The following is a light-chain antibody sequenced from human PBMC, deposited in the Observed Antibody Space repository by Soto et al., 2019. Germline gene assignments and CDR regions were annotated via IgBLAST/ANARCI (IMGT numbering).Light chain of an antibody. CDR1: QSVSSN. CDR3: QQYNNWPPIT. V-gene: IGKV3-15*01. CDR2: GAT. Sequence: EIVMTQSPATLSVSPGARATLSCRTSQSVSSNLAWYQQKPGQAPRLLIYGATTRATGITARFSGSGSVKEFTLTISSLQSEDFAVYYCQQYNNWPPITFGQGTRLEIK. J-gene: IGKJ5*01.